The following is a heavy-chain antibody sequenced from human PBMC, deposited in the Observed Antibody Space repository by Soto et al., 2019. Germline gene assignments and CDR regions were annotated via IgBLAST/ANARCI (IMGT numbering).Heavy chain of an antibody. V-gene: IGHV4-34*01. Sequence: SETLSLTCAVYGGSFSGYYWSWIRQPPGKGLEWIGEINHSGSTNYNPSLKSRVTISVDTSKNQFSLKLSSVTAADTAVYYCARRVITGTAGSDYFDYWGQGTLVTVSS. CDR2: INHSGST. CDR1: GGSFSGYY. CDR3: ARRVITGTAGSDYFDY. D-gene: IGHD1-20*01. J-gene: IGHJ4*02.